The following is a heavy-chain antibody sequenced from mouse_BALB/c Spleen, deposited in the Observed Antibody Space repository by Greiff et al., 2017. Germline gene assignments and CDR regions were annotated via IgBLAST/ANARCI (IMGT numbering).Heavy chain of an antibody. Sequence: EVQRVESGGGLVQPGGSRKLSCAASGFTFSSFGMHWVRQAPEKGLEWVAYISSGSSTIYYADTVKGRFTISRDNPKNTLFLQMTSLRSEDTAMYYCARRDGPYAMDYWGQGTSVTVSS. CDR2: ISSGSSTI. J-gene: IGHJ4*01. V-gene: IGHV5-17*02. CDR1: GFTFSSFG. CDR3: ARRDGPYAMDY. D-gene: IGHD2-3*01.